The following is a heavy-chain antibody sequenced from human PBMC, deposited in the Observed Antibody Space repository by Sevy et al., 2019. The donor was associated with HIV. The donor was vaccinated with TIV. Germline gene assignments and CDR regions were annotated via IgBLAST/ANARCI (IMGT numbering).Heavy chain of an antibody. CDR3: TRGLATADTPEYYFDY. D-gene: IGHD5-12*01. J-gene: IGHJ4*02. Sequence: GGSLRLSCTTSGFTFDDYAMSWFRQAPGKGLEWVAFITRNSYEAYGGTTDYGAPVKGRFIISRDDSKSIAYLQMSSLKTEDTAVYYCTRGLATADTPEYYFDYWGQRTLVTVSS. CDR2: ITRNSYEAYGGTT. CDR1: GFTFDDYA. V-gene: IGHV3-49*03.